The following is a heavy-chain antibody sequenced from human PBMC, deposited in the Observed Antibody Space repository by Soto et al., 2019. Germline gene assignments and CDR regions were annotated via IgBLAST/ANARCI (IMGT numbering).Heavy chain of an antibody. CDR3: ASLQERLLQLNFDY. CDR2: ISYDGSNK. Sequence: QVQLVESGGGVVQPGRSLRLSCAASGFTFSSYAMHWVRQAPGKGLEWVAVISYDGSNKYYADSVKGRFTISRDNSKNTLYLQMNSLRAEDTAVYYCASLQERLLQLNFDYWGQGTLVTVSS. V-gene: IGHV3-30-3*01. D-gene: IGHD2-21*01. CDR1: GFTFSSYA. J-gene: IGHJ4*02.